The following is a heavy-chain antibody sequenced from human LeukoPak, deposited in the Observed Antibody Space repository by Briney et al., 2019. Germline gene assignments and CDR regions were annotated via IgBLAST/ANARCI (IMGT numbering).Heavy chain of an antibody. J-gene: IGHJ4*02. CDR2: IWYDGSNK. CDR1: GFTSSSYG. CDR3: AKPPHYCSGGSCYLDY. V-gene: IGHV3-33*06. Sequence: GGSLRLSCAAPGFTSSSYGMHWVHQAPGKGLEWVAVIWYDGSNKYYADSVKGRFTISRDNSKNTLYLQMNSLRAEDTAVYYCAKPPHYCSGGSCYLDYWGQGTLVTASS. D-gene: IGHD2-15*01.